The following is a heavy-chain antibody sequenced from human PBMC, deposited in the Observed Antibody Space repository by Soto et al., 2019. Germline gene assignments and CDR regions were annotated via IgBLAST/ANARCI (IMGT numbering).Heavy chain of an antibody. D-gene: IGHD3-22*01. CDR2: IIPIFGTA. CDR3: SRDPAMYYYDSSGYDAFDI. J-gene: IGHJ3*02. V-gene: IGHV1-69*13. CDR1: GGTFSSYA. Sequence: ASVKVSCKASGGTFSSYAISWVRQAPGQGLEWMGGIIPIFGTANYAQKFQGRVTITADESTSTAYMELSSLRSEDTAVYYCSRDPAMYYYDSSGYDAFDIWGQGTMVTVSS.